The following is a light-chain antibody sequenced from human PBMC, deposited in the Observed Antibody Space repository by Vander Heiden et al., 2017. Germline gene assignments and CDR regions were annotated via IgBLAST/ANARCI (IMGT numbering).Light chain of an antibody. CDR1: SSNIGNNY. Sequence: QSVLTQPPSVSAAPGQKVTISCPGSSSNIGNNYVSWYQQLPGTAHKRRNNEKNKRPSGIPERFAGSKAGTSANLGITGLQTGEEADDDGGTWDSSLSAGVFGGGTKLTVL. CDR2: EKN. V-gene: IGLV1-51*02. CDR3: GTWDSSLSAGV. J-gene: IGLJ3*02.